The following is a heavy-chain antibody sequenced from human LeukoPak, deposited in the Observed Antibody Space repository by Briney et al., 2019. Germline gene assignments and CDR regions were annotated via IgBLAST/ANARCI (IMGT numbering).Heavy chain of an antibody. D-gene: IGHD4-17*01. Sequence: ASETLSLTCTVSGGSISSYYWSWIRQPPGKGLEWIGYIYYSGSTNYNPSLNSRVTISVDTSKNQFSLKLSSVTAADTAVYYCAKVQYDYGDPVGWFDPWGQGTLVTVSS. CDR3: AKVQYDYGDPVGWFDP. V-gene: IGHV4-59*01. J-gene: IGHJ5*02. CDR2: IYYSGST. CDR1: GGSISSYY.